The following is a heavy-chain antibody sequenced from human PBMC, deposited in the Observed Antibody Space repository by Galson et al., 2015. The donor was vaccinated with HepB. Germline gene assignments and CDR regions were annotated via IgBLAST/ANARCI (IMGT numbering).Heavy chain of an antibody. Sequence: SLRLSCAASGLTVSSNYMSWVRQAPGKGLEWVSVIYTGGSTSYVDSVKGRFIISSDNSKNTLYLQLNSLRAEDTAVYYCASGVTTATKPGSFDIWGQGTMDTVSS. CDR1: GLTVSSNY. CDR2: IYTGGST. CDR3: ASGVTTATKPGSFDI. D-gene: IGHD4-11*01. J-gene: IGHJ3*02. V-gene: IGHV3-66*01.